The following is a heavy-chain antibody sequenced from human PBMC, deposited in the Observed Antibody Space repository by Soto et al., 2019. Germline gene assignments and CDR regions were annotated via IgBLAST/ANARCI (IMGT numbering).Heavy chain of an antibody. Sequence: EVQLVESGGGLVKPGGSLTLSCAASGFTFSNYTMNWVRQAPGKGLEWVSSISRSSRNIYYADSVKGRFTISSDNAKNVMDLHIKSLRAGATAVSYCASELTVAGTNAVYYYGMDVSGPGTTVSVSS. V-gene: IGHV3-21*01. CDR3: ASELTVAGTNAVYYYGMDV. CDR2: ISRSSRNI. CDR1: GFTFSNYT. D-gene: IGHD6-19*01. J-gene: IGHJ6*02.